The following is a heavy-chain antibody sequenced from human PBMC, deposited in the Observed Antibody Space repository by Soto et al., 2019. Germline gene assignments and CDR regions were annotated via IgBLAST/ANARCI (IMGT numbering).Heavy chain of an antibody. J-gene: IGHJ4*02. Sequence: DVQLVESGGGLVQPGRSLRLSCVGSGYMFEDYAMHWVRQAPGQGLEWVSSIRWSSGGIDYADSVKGRFTISRDNAKNSLYLQMNSLKPDDTAVYYCAKDDSYAIDYWGQGTLVIVSS. D-gene: IGHD2-2*01. CDR3: AKDDSYAIDY. CDR1: GYMFEDYA. V-gene: IGHV3-9*01. CDR2: IRWSSGGI.